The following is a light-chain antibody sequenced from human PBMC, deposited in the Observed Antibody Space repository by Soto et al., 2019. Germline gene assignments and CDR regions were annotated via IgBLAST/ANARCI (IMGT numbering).Light chain of an antibody. CDR2: DVS. CDR1: NSDVGSYNS. Sequence: QSALTQPASVSGSPGQSITISCTGTNSDVGSYNSVSWYQQHPGKAPKLMIYDVSNRPSGVSNRFSGSKSGNTASLTISGLQAEDEADYYCSSYTSSSTVVFGGGTKLTVL. V-gene: IGLV2-14*01. J-gene: IGLJ2*01. CDR3: SSYTSSSTVV.